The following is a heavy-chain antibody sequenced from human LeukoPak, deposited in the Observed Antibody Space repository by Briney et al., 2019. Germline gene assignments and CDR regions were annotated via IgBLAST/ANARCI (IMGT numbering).Heavy chain of an antibody. CDR2: IYYSGST. V-gene: IGHV4-39*07. Sequence: PSETLSLTCTVSGGSISSSSYYWGWIRQPPGTGLEWIGSIYYSGSTYYNPSLKSRVTISVDTSKNQFSLKLSSVTAADTAVYYCARGIEMATITPFYYWGQGTLVTVSS. CDR1: GGSISSSSYY. CDR3: ARGIEMATITPFYY. J-gene: IGHJ4*02. D-gene: IGHD5-24*01.